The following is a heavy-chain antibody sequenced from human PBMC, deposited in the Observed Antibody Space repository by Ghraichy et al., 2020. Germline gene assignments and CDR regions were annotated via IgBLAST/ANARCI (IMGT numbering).Heavy chain of an antibody. Sequence: SETLSLTCAVYGGSFSGYYCSWIRQPPGKGLEWIGEINHSGSTNYNPSLKSRVTISVDTSKNQFSLKLSSVTAADTAVYYCARGWRRGVRGVIIPFFDYWGQGTLVTVSS. CDR2: INHSGST. D-gene: IGHD3-10*01. J-gene: IGHJ4*02. CDR3: ARGWRRGVRGVIIPFFDY. V-gene: IGHV4-34*01. CDR1: GGSFSGYY.